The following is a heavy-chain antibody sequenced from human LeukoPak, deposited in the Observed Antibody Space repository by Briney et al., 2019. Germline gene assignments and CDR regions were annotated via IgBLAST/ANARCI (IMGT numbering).Heavy chain of an antibody. V-gene: IGHV3-23*01. CDR1: GFTFSDYA. D-gene: IGHD5-24*01. CDR2: ISNSADWT. J-gene: IGHJ4*02. Sequence: PGGSLRLSCAASGFTFSDYAMTWVRQAPGRGLEWVSAISNSADWTRCADSVKGRFTISRDNSKNTLYLQMNSLRAEDTAVYYCAKEARWLQSDDYYFDYWGQGTLVTVSS. CDR3: AKEARWLQSDDYYFDY.